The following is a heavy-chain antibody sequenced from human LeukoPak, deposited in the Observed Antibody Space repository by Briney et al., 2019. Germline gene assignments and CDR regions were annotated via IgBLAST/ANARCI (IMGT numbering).Heavy chain of an antibody. V-gene: IGHV3-74*01. CDR2: INGDGSST. CDR3: AREFGYCSGGNCYSQAFDI. CDR1: EFTFSIYW. J-gene: IGHJ3*02. Sequence: PGGSLRLSCAASEFTFSIYWMHWVRQAPGEGLVWVSRINGDGSSTRYADSVEGRFTISRDNAENTLYLQMNSLRAEDTAVYYCAREFGYCSGGNCYSQAFDIWGQGTMVTVSS. D-gene: IGHD2-15*01.